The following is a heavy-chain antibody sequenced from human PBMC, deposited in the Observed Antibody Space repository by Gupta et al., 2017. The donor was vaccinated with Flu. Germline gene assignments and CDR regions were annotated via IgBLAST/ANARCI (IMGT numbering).Heavy chain of an antibody. J-gene: IGHJ6*01. CDR2: ISHDGSNY. Sequence: QERVVESGGGVVQPGGSLRLSCAASGFSFSNYGMHWVRQAPGKGLDWVAGISHDGSNYYHTVFVNGRFTSSRDNSRNSLYLQMNSTTSEDTAVYDGAEDCGWYNNNFGMNV. CDR1: GFSFSNYG. CDR3: AEDCGWYNNNFGMNV. V-gene: IGHV3-30*18. D-gene: IGHD6-19*01.